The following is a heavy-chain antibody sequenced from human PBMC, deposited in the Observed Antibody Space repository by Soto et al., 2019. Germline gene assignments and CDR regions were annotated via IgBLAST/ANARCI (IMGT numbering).Heavy chain of an antibody. CDR1: GFTFSSYG. D-gene: IGHD3-10*01. J-gene: IGHJ3*02. V-gene: IGHV3-33*01. CDR2: RWYDGGNE. CDR3: ARCMTPMHRGVFDGLDI. Sequence: PGGSLGLSGAASGFTFSSYGMHWVRQAPGKGLEWVAVRWYDGGNEYYSDSVKGRFTISRDNSKKTLSLQMNSMRAEDTAVYYCARCMTPMHRGVFDGLDIWGQVTMVIVS.